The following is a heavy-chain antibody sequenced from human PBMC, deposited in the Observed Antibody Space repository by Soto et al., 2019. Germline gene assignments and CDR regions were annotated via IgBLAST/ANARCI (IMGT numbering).Heavy chain of an antibody. CDR3: ATPPYCSSTSCSGAQFYFDY. V-gene: IGHV1-24*01. J-gene: IGHJ4*02. D-gene: IGHD2-2*01. Sequence: ASVKVSCKVSGYTLTELSMHWVRQAPGKGLEWMGGFDPEDGETIYAQKFQGRVTMTEDTSTDTAYMELSSLRSEDTAVYYCATPPYCSSTSCSGAQFYFDYWGQGTLVTVSS. CDR2: FDPEDGET. CDR1: GYTLTELS.